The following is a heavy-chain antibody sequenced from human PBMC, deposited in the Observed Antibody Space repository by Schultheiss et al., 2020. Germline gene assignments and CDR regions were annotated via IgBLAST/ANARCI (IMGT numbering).Heavy chain of an antibody. Sequence: SQTLSLTCTVSGGSISSYYWSWIRQPPGKGLEWIGYIYYSGSTNYNPSLKSRVTISVDTSKNQFSLKLSSVTAADTAVYYCARGSGNCSGGSCPWRMYYYYGMDVWGQGTTVTVSS. CDR1: GGSISSYY. V-gene: IGHV4-59*01. CDR2: IYYSGST. D-gene: IGHD2-15*01. CDR3: ARGSGNCSGGSCPWRMYYYYGMDV. J-gene: IGHJ6*02.